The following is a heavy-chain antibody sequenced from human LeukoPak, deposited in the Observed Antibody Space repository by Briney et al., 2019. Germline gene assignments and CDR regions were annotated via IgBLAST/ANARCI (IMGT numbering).Heavy chain of an antibody. D-gene: IGHD4-11*01. CDR3: ARRAYSNYPGY. J-gene: IGHJ4*02. Sequence: ASVKASCKASGYTFTGYYMHWVRQAPGQGLEWMGWINPNSGGTNYAQKFQGRVTMTRDTPISTPYMELSRLRSDDTAVYYCARRAYSNYPGYWGQGTLVTVSS. CDR2: INPNSGGT. CDR1: GYTFTGYY. V-gene: IGHV1-2*02.